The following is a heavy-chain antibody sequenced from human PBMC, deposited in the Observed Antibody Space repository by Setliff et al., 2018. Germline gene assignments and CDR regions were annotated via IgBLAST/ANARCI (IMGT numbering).Heavy chain of an antibody. J-gene: IGHJ3*01. V-gene: IGHV3-30*02. CDR1: GFMFNSYG. Sequence: TGGSLRLSCTASGFMFNSYGLHWVRQAPGKGLEWVAYLRFDGKTQHYADFVKGRFIISRDNFNNTLYLQMKGLGAEDTAHYYCARGKGNGSGGYFGYDPFDVWGQGTLVTVS. CDR2: LRFDGKTQ. CDR3: ARGKGNGSGGYFGYDPFDV. D-gene: IGHD3-22*01.